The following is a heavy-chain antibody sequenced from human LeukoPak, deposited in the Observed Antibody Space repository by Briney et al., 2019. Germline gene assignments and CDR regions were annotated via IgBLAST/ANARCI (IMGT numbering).Heavy chain of an antibody. D-gene: IGHD6-13*01. J-gene: IGHJ1*01. Sequence: GGSLRLSCAASGFTFSNYAMSWVRQAPGKGLEWVSAISSGGTTYYADSVKGRFTISRDNSKNTLYLQMNSLRAEDTAVYYCAKDGTSSWQDKYFQHWGQGTLVTVSS. CDR3: AKDGTSSWQDKYFQH. CDR1: GFTFSNYA. CDR2: ISSGGTT. V-gene: IGHV3-23*01.